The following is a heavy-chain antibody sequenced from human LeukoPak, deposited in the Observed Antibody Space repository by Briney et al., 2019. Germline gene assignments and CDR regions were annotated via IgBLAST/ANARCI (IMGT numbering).Heavy chain of an antibody. CDR1: RCTLSTYW. CDR2: IKQDGSQE. Sequence: WGSLRLSCTASRCTLSTYWMSWVRQAPGQGLEWVAHIKQDGSQEYYVDAVKGRFTISRDSAKNSLYLQMNSLRAEDTAVYYCARGVPYDSWSGPHYSDYWGQGTLVTVSS. V-gene: IGHV3-7*01. J-gene: IGHJ4*02. D-gene: IGHD3-3*01. CDR3: ARGVPYDSWSGPHYSDY.